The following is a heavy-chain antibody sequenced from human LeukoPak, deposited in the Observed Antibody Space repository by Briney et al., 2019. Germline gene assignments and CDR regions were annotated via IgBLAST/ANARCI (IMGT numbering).Heavy chain of an antibody. CDR1: GGSFSGYY. D-gene: IGHD3-22*01. V-gene: IGHV4-34*01. J-gene: IGHJ4*02. Sequence: SETLSLTCAVYGGSFSGYYWSWIRQPPGKGLEWIGEINHSGSTNYNPSLKSRVTISVDTSKNQFPLKLSSVTAADTAVYYCARPQYYYDSSGYFYWGQGTLVTVSS. CDR3: ARPQYYYDSSGYFY. CDR2: INHSGST.